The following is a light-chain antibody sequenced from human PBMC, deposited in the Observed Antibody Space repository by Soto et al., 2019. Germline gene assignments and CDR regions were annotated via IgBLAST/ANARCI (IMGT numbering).Light chain of an antibody. CDR2: GAS. Sequence: EIVLTQSPGTLSLSPGERATLPCRASQSVSSNLAWYQQKPGQAPRLLIYGASTRATGIPARFSGSGSGTEFTLTINRVEPEDFAVYFCQQYAGSPRTFGQGTKVDIK. J-gene: IGKJ1*01. CDR3: QQYAGSPRT. CDR1: QSVSSN. V-gene: IGKV3-20*01.